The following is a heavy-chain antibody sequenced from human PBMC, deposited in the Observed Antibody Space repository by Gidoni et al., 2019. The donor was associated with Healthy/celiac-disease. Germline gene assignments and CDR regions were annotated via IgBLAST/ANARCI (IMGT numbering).Heavy chain of an antibody. V-gene: IGHV3-53*01. CDR2: IYSVGST. Sequence: EVQLVESGGGLIQPGGSLRLSCADSGFTVSSNYMSWVRQAPGKVLEWVSVIYSVGSTSYADSVKCRFTISRDNYKNTLYLQMNSLRAEDTAVYYCASAPTYGDYEGAFDIGGQGTMVTVSS. J-gene: IGHJ3*02. CDR1: GFTVSSNY. D-gene: IGHD4-17*01. CDR3: ASAPTYGDYEGAFDI.